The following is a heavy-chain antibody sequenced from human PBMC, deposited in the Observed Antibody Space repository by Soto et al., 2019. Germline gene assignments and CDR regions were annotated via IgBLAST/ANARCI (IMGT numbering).Heavy chain of an antibody. D-gene: IGHD3-9*01. CDR1: GFTFSSYA. Sequence: GGSLRLSCAASGFTFSSYAMSWVRQAPGKGLEWVSAISGSGGSTYYADSVKGRFTISRDNSKNTLYMQLNSLRAEDTAVYYCAKDRLSYDILTGYYIGAFDIWGQGTMVTVSS. J-gene: IGHJ3*02. CDR3: AKDRLSYDILTGYYIGAFDI. V-gene: IGHV3-23*01. CDR2: ISGSGGST.